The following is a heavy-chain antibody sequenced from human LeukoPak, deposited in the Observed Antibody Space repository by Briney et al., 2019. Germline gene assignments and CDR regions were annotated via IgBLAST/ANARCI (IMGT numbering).Heavy chain of an antibody. D-gene: IGHD5-18*01. CDR2: VRYDGSNK. J-gene: IGHJ4*02. V-gene: IGHV3-30*02. CDR3: AKDFGYSYGYSGY. Sequence: GGSLRLSCAASGFTFSTYGMYWVRQAPGKGLEWVAFVRYDGSNKYYGDSVKGRFTISKDNSKNTLYLQMNSLRPEDTAVYYCAKDFGYSYGYSGYWGQGTLVTVSS. CDR1: GFTFSTYG.